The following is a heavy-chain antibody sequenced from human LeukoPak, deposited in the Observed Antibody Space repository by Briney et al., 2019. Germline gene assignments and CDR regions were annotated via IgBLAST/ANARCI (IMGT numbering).Heavy chain of an antibody. J-gene: IGHJ4*02. CDR3: ARDECSTTYCYGY. D-gene: IGHD3-10*01. V-gene: IGHV3-33*01. CDR1: GFSISSYG. Sequence: GGSLRLSCVVSGFSISSYGMHWVRQSPGKGLEWVAVIWYDGSKKYHADSVRGRFTISRDVSKSTLYLEMSSLRAEDTAVYYCARDECSTTYCYGYWGQGTLVTVSP. CDR2: IWYDGSKK.